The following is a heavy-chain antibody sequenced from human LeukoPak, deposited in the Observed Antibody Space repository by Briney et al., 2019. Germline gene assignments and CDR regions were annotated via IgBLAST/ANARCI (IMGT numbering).Heavy chain of an antibody. CDR2: IIPIFGTA. J-gene: IGHJ4*02. D-gene: IGHD5-18*01. V-gene: IGHV1-69*13. CDR1: GGTFSSYA. Sequence: GASVKVSCKDSGGTFSSYAISWVRQAPGQGLEWMGGIIPIFGTANYAQKFQGRVTITADESTSTAYMELSSLRSEDTAVYYCARNGYSYGLDYWGQGTLVTVSS. CDR3: ARNGYSYGLDY.